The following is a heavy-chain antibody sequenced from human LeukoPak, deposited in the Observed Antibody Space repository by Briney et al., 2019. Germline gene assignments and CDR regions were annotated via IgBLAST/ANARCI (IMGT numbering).Heavy chain of an antibody. J-gene: IGHJ4*02. V-gene: IGHV1-69*13. CDR3: ARVGGRRYYYDSSAQFDY. Sequence: SVKVSCTASGGTFSSYAISWVRQAPGQGLEWMGGIIPIFGTANYAQKFQGRVTITADESTSTAYMELSSLRSEDTAVYYCARVGGRRYYYDSSAQFDYWGQGTLVTVSS. D-gene: IGHD3-22*01. CDR2: IIPIFGTA. CDR1: GGTFSSYA.